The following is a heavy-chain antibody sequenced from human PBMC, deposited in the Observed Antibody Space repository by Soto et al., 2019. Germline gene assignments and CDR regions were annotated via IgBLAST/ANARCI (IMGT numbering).Heavy chain of an antibody. CDR1: GFTFSGYW. CDR2: IKRDGSEE. J-gene: IGHJ4*02. Sequence: EVQMVESGGGLVQPGGSLRLSCAVSGFTFSGYWMSWVRQTPGKGLEWVANIKRDGSEEQYVNAVKGRFTISRDNAKNSLYLQMDSLRAEDTAVYYCARDEARELDYWGQGTPVTVSS. CDR3: ARDEARELDY. V-gene: IGHV3-7*01. D-gene: IGHD3-10*01.